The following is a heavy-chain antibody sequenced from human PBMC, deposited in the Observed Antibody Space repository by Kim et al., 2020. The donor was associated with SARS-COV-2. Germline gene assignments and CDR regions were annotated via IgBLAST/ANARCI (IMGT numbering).Heavy chain of an antibody. CDR3: AKIGADYYYYGMDV. V-gene: IGHV3-30*02. Sequence: AASGKGRFTNSRDNSKSTLYLQMNSLRAEDTAVYYCAKIGADYYYYGMDVWGQWTTVTVSS. J-gene: IGHJ6*02.